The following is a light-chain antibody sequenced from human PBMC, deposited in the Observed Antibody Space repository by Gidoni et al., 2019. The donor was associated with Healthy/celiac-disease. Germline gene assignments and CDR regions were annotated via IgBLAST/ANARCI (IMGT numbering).Light chain of an antibody. Sequence: DIQMTQSPSSLSASVGDRVTITCRASQSISSYLNWYQQKPGKAPKLLIYAASSLQSGVPSRFSGSGSGTDFTLTISILQPEDFATYYCQQSYSTPRGFTFXPXTKVDIK. CDR1: QSISSY. CDR2: AAS. CDR3: QQSYSTPRGFT. J-gene: IGKJ3*01. V-gene: IGKV1-39*01.